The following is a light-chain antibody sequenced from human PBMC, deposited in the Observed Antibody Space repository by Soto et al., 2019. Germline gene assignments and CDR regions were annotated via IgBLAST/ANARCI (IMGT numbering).Light chain of an antibody. Sequence: DIQMTQSPPSLYASVGDRVTFTCQASRDISNYLNWYQQKPGKAPKLLIHDASTLETGVPSRFSGSGSGTDFTFTIRSLQPEDIATYYCQQCDNVPYTFGQGTKVEIK. J-gene: IGKJ2*01. CDR2: DAS. V-gene: IGKV1-33*01. CDR3: QQCDNVPYT. CDR1: RDISNY.